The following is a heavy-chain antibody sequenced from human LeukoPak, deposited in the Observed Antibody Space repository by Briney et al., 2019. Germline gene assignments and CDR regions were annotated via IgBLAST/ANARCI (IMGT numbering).Heavy chain of an antibody. D-gene: IGHD6-13*01. CDR1: GGSFSGYY. CDR2: INHSGST. J-gene: IGHJ4*02. CDR3: AREVPAGYSSSWYLDY. Sequence: ASETLSLTCAVYGGSFSGYYWSWIRQPPGKGLEWIGEINHSGSTNYNPSLKSRVTISVDTSKNQFSLKLSSVTAADTAVYYCAREVPAGYSSSWYLDYWGQGTLVTVSS. V-gene: IGHV4-34*01.